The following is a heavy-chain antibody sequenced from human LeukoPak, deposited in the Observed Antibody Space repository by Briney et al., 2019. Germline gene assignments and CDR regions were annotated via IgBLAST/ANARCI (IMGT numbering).Heavy chain of an antibody. CDR3: ARETPYCGGDCYSGYLDY. CDR1: GGTFSSYA. J-gene: IGHJ4*02. Sequence: GASVKVSCKASGGTFSSYAISWVRQAPGQGLEWMGGIIPIFGTANYAQKFQGRVTITADESTSIAYMELSSLRSEDTAVYYCARETPYCGGDCYSGYLDYWGQGTLVTVSS. D-gene: IGHD2-21*02. CDR2: IIPIFGTA. V-gene: IGHV1-69*13.